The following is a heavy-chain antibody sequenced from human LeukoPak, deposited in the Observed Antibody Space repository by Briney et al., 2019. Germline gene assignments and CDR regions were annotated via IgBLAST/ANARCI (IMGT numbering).Heavy chain of an antibody. Sequence: PGRSLRLSCAASGFTFSSYGMHWVRQAPGKGLEWVAVISYDGSNKYYADSVKGRFTISRDNSKNTLYLQMNSLRAEDTAVYYCAKGRRPTVTTFDYWGQGTLVTVSS. V-gene: IGHV3-30*18. J-gene: IGHJ4*02. D-gene: IGHD4-17*01. CDR3: AKGRRPTVTTFDY. CDR1: GFTFSSYG. CDR2: ISYDGSNK.